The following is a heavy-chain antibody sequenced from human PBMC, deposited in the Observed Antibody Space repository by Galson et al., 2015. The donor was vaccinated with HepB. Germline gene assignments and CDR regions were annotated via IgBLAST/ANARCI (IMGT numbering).Heavy chain of an antibody. V-gene: IGHV1-18*01. CDR3: ARPGWGRYSYGLGAFDI. J-gene: IGHJ3*02. CDR2: ISAYNGNT. Sequence: SVKVSCKASGYTFTSYGISWVRQAPGQGLEWMGWISAYNGNTNYAQKLQGRVTMTTDTSTSTAYMELRSLRSDDTAVYYCARPGWGRYSYGLGAFDIWGQGTMVTVSS. D-gene: IGHD5-18*01. CDR1: GYTFTSYG.